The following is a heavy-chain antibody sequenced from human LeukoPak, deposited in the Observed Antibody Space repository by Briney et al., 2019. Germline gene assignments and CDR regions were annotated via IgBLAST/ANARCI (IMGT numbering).Heavy chain of an antibody. D-gene: IGHD1-7*01. CDR2: IVSKIDGGTT. J-gene: IGHJ6*02. CDR1: GFTFSSYW. Sequence: GGSLRLSCAASGFTFSSYWMSWVRQVPGKGLEWVGQIVSKIDGGTTDYAAPVKGRFTISRDDSKSTLYLQMNSLKIEDTAVYYCTTDEDWNYARKDVWGQGATVIVSS. V-gene: IGHV3-15*04. CDR3: TTDEDWNYARKDV.